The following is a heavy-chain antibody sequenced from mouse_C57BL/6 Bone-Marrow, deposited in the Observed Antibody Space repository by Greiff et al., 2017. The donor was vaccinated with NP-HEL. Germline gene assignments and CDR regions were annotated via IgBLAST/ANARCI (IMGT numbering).Heavy chain of an antibody. CDR1: GFNIKDDY. V-gene: IGHV14-4*01. D-gene: IGHD2-4*01. CDR3: TTSGYYDYDAYAMDY. J-gene: IGHJ4*01. CDR2: IDPENGDT. Sequence: VQLQQSGAELVRPGASVKLSCTASGFNIKDDYMHWVKQRPEQGLEWIGWIDPENGDTEYASKFQGKATITADKSSNPAYLQLSSLTSEGTAVYDGTTSGYYDYDAYAMDYWGQGTSVTVSS.